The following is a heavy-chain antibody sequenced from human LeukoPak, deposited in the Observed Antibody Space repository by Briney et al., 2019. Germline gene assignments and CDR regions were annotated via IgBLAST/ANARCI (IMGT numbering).Heavy chain of an antibody. V-gene: IGHV7-4-1*02. CDR1: GYTFTSYA. Sequence: ASVKVSCKASGYTFTSYAMNWVRQAPGQGREWMGWINTNTGNPTYAQGFTGRFVFSLDTSVSTAYLQISSLKAEDTAVYYCAKSRRLYSSGWYSRDYYYMDVWGKGTTVTVSS. D-gene: IGHD6-19*01. J-gene: IGHJ6*03. CDR3: AKSRRLYSSGWYSRDYYYMDV. CDR2: INTNTGNP.